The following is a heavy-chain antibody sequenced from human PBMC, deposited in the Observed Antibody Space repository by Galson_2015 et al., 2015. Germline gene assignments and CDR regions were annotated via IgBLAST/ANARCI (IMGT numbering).Heavy chain of an antibody. D-gene: IGHD5-18*01. CDR3: AKGQYSYGRAPFDY. Sequence: SLRLSCAASGFTFSSYGMHWVRQAPGKGLEWVSAISGSGGSTYYADSVKGRFTISRDNSKNTLYLQMNSLRAEDTAVYYCAKGQYSYGRAPFDYWGQGTLVTVSS. CDR1: GFTFSSYG. J-gene: IGHJ4*02. CDR2: ISGSGGST. V-gene: IGHV3-23*01.